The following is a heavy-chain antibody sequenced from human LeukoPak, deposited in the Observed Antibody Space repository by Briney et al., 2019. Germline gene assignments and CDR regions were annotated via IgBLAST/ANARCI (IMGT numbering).Heavy chain of an antibody. CDR1: GFIFSSYW. V-gene: IGHV3-7*01. CDR2: IKEDGSEK. CDR3: ARSTLGRGTTYFDY. J-gene: IGHJ4*02. D-gene: IGHD2-2*01. Sequence: AGGSLRLSCAASGFIFSSYWMSWVRQAPGKGLEWVANIKEDGSEKYYVDSVKGRFTISRDNAKNSLDLQMNSLRAEDTAVYYCARSTLGRGTTYFDYWGGETRVTVSS.